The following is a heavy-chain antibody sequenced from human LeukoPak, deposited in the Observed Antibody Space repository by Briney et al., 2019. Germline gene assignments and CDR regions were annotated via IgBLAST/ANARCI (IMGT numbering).Heavy chain of an antibody. CDR1: GFTFSSYA. J-gene: IGHJ4*02. V-gene: IGHV3-30*04. CDR2: ISYDGSNK. CDR3: ARMGWSTSFTGDY. D-gene: IGHD2-2*01. Sequence: GHSLRLSCTASGFTFSSYATYWVRQAPGKFLHLMALISYDGSNKYYADSVKGRFTISRDNSKNTLYLQMNSLRAEDTAVYYCARMGWSTSFTGDYWGQGTLVTVSS.